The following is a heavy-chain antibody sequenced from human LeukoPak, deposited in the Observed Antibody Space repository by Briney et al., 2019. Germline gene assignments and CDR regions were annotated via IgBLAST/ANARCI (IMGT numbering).Heavy chain of an antibody. D-gene: IGHD2-8*01. J-gene: IGHJ4*01. Sequence: GGSLRLACVVSGFSFSDSYMTWLRQTPGKGLESLAYISPSSHDIYYADSVKGRFTISRDNARTSLYLQMNSLGPDDTALYYCSTDPRLLTYWGHGTLVTVSS. V-gene: IGHV3-11*01. CDR1: GFSFSDSY. CDR2: ISPSSHDI. CDR3: STDPRLLTY.